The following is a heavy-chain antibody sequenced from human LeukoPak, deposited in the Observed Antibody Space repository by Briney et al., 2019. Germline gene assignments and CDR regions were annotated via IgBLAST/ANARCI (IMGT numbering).Heavy chain of an antibody. Sequence: GGSLRLSCAASGFTVSSNYMNWVRQAPGKGLEWVSIIYSGGNTYYADSVKGRFTISRDTSKNTLFLQMNGLRVGDTAGYYCARQQDTTNPGYWGQGTLVTVSS. CDR3: ARQQDTTNPGY. CDR2: IYSGGNT. D-gene: IGHD5-18*01. V-gene: IGHV3-66*04. J-gene: IGHJ4*02. CDR1: GFTVSSNY.